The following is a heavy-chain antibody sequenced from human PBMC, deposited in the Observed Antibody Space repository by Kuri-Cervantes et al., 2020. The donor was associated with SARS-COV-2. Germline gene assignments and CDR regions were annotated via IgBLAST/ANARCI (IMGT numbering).Heavy chain of an antibody. CDR2: IWYDGSNK. D-gene: IGHD5-18*01. J-gene: IGHJ3*02. V-gene: IGHV3-33*01. CDR3: ARDPDITMPPDAFDI. CDR1: GFTFNTYG. Sequence: LSLTCAASGFTFNTYGMHWVRQAPGKGLEWVAVIWYDGSNKYYADSVKGRFTISRDNSKNTLYLQMNSLRAEDMAVYYCARDPDITMPPDAFDIWGHGTMVTVSS.